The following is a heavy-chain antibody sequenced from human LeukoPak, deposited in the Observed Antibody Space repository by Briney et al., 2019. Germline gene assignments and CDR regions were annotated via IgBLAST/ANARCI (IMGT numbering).Heavy chain of an antibody. J-gene: IGHJ4*02. D-gene: IGHD6-6*01. V-gene: IGHV4-4*09. CDR3: ARLTRLSTSPDRYYLDY. Sequence: SETLSLTCTVSGDSISSYYWSWIRQPPGKGLEWIGYIYTSGGTNYIPSLKGRVTISIDASKNQFSLKLGSVTAADSAVYYCARLTRLSTSPDRYYLDYWGQGTLVTVSS. CDR1: GDSISSYY. CDR2: IYTSGGT.